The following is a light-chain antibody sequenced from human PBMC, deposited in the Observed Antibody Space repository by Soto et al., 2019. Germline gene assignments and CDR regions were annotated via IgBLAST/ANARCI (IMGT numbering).Light chain of an antibody. V-gene: IGKV3-11*01. J-gene: IGKJ5*01. Sequence: IVLTQSPATLSLWPGETAVLSCRASQTVNTYLSWYQQRPGQAPRLLIYDASKRVPGIPARFSGSGSGTDFTLTIRSLEPEDFALYYCQQRGTSITFGQGTRLE. CDR3: QQRGTSIT. CDR1: QTVNTY. CDR2: DAS.